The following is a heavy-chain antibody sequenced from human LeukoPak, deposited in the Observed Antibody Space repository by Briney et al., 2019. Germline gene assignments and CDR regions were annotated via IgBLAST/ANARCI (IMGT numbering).Heavy chain of an antibody. D-gene: IGHD6-13*01. CDR3: ASVRAAAASEYFQH. J-gene: IGHJ1*01. CDR1: GGSISSSSYY. CDR2: IYHSGST. Sequence: SETLSLTCTVSGGSISSSSYYWGWIRQPPGKGLEWIGSIYHSGSTYYNPSLKSRVTISVDTSKNQFSLKLSSVTAADTAVYYCASVRAAAASEYFQHWGQGTLVTVSS. V-gene: IGHV4-39*07.